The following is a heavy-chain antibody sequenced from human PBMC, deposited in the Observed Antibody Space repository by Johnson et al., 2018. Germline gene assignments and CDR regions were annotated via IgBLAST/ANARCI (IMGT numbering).Heavy chain of an antibody. CDR1: GFIFSNYV. D-gene: IGHD2-2*02. Sequence: QVQLVQSGGGVVQPGRSLRLSCAASGFIFSNYVIHWVRQAPGTGLEWVAVISYDGTYTFYAEYVQGRFTLSRDNSRNTLSLQMNSLRPDDTATYDCAKDGIVVVPAAINYYYGMDVWGQGTTVTVSS. CDR3: AKDGIVVVPAAINYYYGMDV. CDR2: ISYDGTYT. J-gene: IGHJ6*02. V-gene: IGHV3-30*18.